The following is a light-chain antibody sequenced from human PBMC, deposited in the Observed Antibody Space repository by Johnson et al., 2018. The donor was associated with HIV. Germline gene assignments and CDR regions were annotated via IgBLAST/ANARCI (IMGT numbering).Light chain of an antibody. CDR2: ENN. V-gene: IGLV1-51*02. CDR1: SSNIGNNY. Sequence: QLVLTQPPSVSAAPGQKVTISCSGSSSNIGNNYVSWYQQLPGTAPKLLIYENNKRPSGIPDRFSGSKSGTSATLDITGLQSGDEADYYCGTWDSSLSAYVFGSGTKFTVL. J-gene: IGLJ1*01. CDR3: GTWDSSLSAYV.